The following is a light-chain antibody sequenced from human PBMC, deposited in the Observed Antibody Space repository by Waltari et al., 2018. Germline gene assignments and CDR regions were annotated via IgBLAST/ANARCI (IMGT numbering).Light chain of an antibody. V-gene: IGLV3-21*02. CDR2: EDS. CDR1: NIGSKS. J-gene: IGLJ3*02. CDR3: QVWDGNNDHPWV. Sequence: SYVLTQPPSVSVAPGQTARITCEGNNIGSKSIHWYQQKPGQAPVLVVYEDSDRPSGVPERCSGYNSEDTATLTISRVEAGDEADFYCQVWDGNNDHPWVFGGGTKLTVL.